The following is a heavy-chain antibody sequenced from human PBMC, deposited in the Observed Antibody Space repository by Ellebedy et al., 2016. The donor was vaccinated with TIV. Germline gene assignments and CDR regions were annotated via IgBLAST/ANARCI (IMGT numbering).Heavy chain of an antibody. CDR3: ARDWMVRGVSSFYYGLEV. D-gene: IGHD3-10*01. Sequence: ASVKVSCXASGDTFTTYGISWVRQAPGQGLEWMGWISADSGDTDYAQKFQGRVTLTTDTSTRTAYMELRTLTSDDTAVYYCARDWMVRGVSSFYYGLEVWGQGTTVTVSS. V-gene: IGHV1-18*01. CDR2: ISADSGDT. CDR1: GDTFTTYG. J-gene: IGHJ6*02.